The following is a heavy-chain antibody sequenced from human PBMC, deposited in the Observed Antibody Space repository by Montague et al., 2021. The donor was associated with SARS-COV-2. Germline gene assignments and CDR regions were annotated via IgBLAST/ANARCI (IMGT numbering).Heavy chain of an antibody. CDR2: IYTSGST. D-gene: IGHD2-2*01. V-gene: IGHV4-4*07. CDR3: ARDVGVPLAPPYSWFDP. J-gene: IGHJ5*02. Sequence: SETLSLTCSVSGGSISSYYWSWIRQPAGKGLEWIGRIYTSGSTNFNPSLKSRVTTSVDTSKNQFSLKLSSVTAADTAVYYCARDVGVPLAPPYSWFDPWGQGTLVTVSS. CDR1: GGSISSYY.